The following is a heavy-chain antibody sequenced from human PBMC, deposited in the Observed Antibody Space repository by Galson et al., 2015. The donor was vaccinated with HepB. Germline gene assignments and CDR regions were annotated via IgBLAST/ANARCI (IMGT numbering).Heavy chain of an antibody. V-gene: IGHV1-8*01. Sequence: SVKVSCKASGYTFTSYDINWVRQATGQGLEWMGWMNPNSGNTGYAQKFQGRVTMTRNISISTAYMELSSLRSEDTAVYYCARGGGVVRSWYINYYYYYMDVWGKGTTVTVSS. CDR1: GYTFTSYD. J-gene: IGHJ6*03. D-gene: IGHD6-13*01. CDR3: ARGGGVVRSWYINYYYYYMDV. CDR2: MNPNSGNT.